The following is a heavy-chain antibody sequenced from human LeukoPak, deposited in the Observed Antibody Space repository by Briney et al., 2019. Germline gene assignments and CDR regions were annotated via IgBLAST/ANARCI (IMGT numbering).Heavy chain of an antibody. CDR1: GFTFNNYA. J-gene: IGHJ4*02. D-gene: IGHD5-12*01. Sequence: GGSLRLSCAASGFTFNNYAMSWVRQAPGKGLVWVSYVHSDGSSTNYADSVKGRFTISRDNAKNTLSLQMNSLRAEDTAVYYCATGPYSGYSYWGQGTLVTVSS. V-gene: IGHV3-74*01. CDR3: ATGPYSGYSY. CDR2: VHSDGSST.